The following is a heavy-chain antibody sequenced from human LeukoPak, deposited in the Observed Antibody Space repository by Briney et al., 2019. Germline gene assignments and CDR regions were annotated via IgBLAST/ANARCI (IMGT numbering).Heavy chain of an antibody. V-gene: IGHV3-74*03. CDR3: ARAYPVDVVVVPAAPDY. D-gene: IGHD2-2*01. CDR1: GFSFRTYW. CDR2: INGDGTST. Sequence: GGSLRLSCAASGFSFRTYWMHWVRQAPGKGLVWVSRINGDGTSTTYADSVKDRFTISRDNAKNTLYLQMNSLRAEDTAVYYCARAYPVDVVVVPAAPDYWGQGTLVTVSS. J-gene: IGHJ4*02.